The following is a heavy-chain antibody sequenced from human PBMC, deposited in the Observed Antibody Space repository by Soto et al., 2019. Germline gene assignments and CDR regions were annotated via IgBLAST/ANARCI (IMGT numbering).Heavy chain of an antibody. Sequence: PSETLSLTCTVSGGSISSGGYYWSWIRQHPGKGLEWIGYIYYSGSTYYNPSLKSRVTISVDTSKNQFSLKLSSVTAADTAVYYCARGVAADYYYYYMDVWGKGTTVTVSS. CDR3: ARGVAADYYYYYMDV. J-gene: IGHJ6*03. D-gene: IGHD6-19*01. CDR1: GGSISSGGYY. V-gene: IGHV4-31*03. CDR2: IYYSGST.